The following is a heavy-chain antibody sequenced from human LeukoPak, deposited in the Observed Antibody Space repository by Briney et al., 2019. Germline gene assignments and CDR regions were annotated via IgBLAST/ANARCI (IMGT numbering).Heavy chain of an antibody. J-gene: IGHJ5*02. CDR3: ARDARYYYGSGSYGRNWFDP. CDR2: TXPIFGTG. CDR1: GGTFSRYG. Sequence: GSXXKVSCKASGGTFSRYGMSWVGQAPGEGREGMGGTXPIFGTGNYVQKFEGRVTITPDESTSTAYMELSSLSSEDTAVYYCARDARYYYGSGSYGRNWFDPWGQGTLVTVSS. D-gene: IGHD3-10*01. V-gene: IGHV1-69*01.